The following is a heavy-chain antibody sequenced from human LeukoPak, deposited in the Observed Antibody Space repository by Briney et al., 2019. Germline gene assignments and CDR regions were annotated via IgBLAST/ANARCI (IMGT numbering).Heavy chain of an antibody. D-gene: IGHD5-12*01. J-gene: IGHJ4*02. V-gene: IGHV3-33*01. Sequence: GGSLRLSCAASGFTFSSYGMHWVRQAPGKGLEWVAVIWYDGSNKYYADSVKGRFTISRDNSKNTLYLQMNSLRAEDTAVYYCARGWLRYRGSFDYWGQGTLVTVSS. CDR2: IWYDGSNK. CDR3: ARGWLRYRGSFDY. CDR1: GFTFSSYG.